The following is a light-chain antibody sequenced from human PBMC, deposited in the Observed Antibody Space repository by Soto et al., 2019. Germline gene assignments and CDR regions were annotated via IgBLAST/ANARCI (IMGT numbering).Light chain of an antibody. CDR1: QSVSNSY. V-gene: IGKV3-20*01. Sequence: EIVLTQSPGTLSLSPGERATLSCRASQSVSNSYIVWYQRKPGQAPRLLIYGASSRATGIPDRFSGSGSGTDFTLTISRLEPEDFAVYYCQQYGSSPWTFGQGTKVEIK. CDR3: QQYGSSPWT. J-gene: IGKJ1*01. CDR2: GAS.